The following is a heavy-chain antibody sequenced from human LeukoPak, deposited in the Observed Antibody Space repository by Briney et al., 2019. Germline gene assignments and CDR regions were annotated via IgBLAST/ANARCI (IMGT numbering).Heavy chain of an antibody. J-gene: IGHJ3*02. D-gene: IGHD3-9*01. Sequence: GGSLRLSCAASGFTFSSYGMHWVRQAPGKELEWVAVISYDGSNKYYADSVKGRFTISRDNSKNTLYLQMNSLRAEDTAVYYCAKDPRRYFDWLFGAFDIWGQGTMVTVSS. CDR2: ISYDGSNK. CDR1: GFTFSSYG. V-gene: IGHV3-30*18. CDR3: AKDPRRYFDWLFGAFDI.